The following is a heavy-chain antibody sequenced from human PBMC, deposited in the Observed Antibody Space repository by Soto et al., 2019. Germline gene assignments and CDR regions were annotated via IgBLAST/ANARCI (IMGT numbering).Heavy chain of an antibody. D-gene: IGHD6-19*01. V-gene: IGHV4-39*01. Sequence: LSLTCTVSGGSISSSSYYWGWIRQPPGKGLEWIGSIYYSGSTYYNPSLKSRVTISVDTSKNQFSLKLSSVTAADTAVYYCARITVAGILVGYWGQGTLVTVSS. CDR3: ARITVAGILVGY. J-gene: IGHJ4*02. CDR2: IYYSGST. CDR1: GGSISSSSYY.